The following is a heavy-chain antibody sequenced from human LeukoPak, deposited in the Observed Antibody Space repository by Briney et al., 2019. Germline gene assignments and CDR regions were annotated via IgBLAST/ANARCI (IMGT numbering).Heavy chain of an antibody. J-gene: IGHJ5*02. V-gene: IGHV4-34*01. CDR3: ARVGVVVVAATLAIDWFDP. CDR2: INHSGST. D-gene: IGHD2-15*01. Sequence: SETLSLTCAVYGGSFSGYYWSWIRQPPGKGLEWIGEINHSGSTNYNPSLKSRVTISVDTSKNQSSLKLSSVTAADTAVYYCARVGVVVVAATLAIDWFDPWGQGTLVTVSS. CDR1: GGSFSGYY.